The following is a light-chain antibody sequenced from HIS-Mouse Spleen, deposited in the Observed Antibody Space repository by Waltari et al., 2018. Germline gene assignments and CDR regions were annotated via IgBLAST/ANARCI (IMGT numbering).Light chain of an antibody. CDR3: SSYTSSSTLRV. CDR2: DVS. Sequence: QSALTQPASVSGSSGQSITISYTGTSSDVGGYNYVSWYQQHPGKAPKLMIYDVSNRPSGVSNRFSGSKSGNTASLTISGLQAEDEADYYCSSYTSSSTLRVFGGGTKLTVL. CDR1: SSDVGGYNY. V-gene: IGLV2-14*03. J-gene: IGLJ3*02.